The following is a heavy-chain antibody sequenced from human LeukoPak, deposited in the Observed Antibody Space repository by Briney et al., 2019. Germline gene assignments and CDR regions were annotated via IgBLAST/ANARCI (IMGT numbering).Heavy chain of an antibody. CDR2: IIPIFGTA. CDR3: STLPPNSSRRVYYYMDV. V-gene: IGHV1-69*06. D-gene: IGHD6-13*01. J-gene: IGHJ6*03. CDR1: GGTFSSYA. Sequence: SVKVSCKASGGTFSSYAISWVRQAPGQGLEWMGGIIPIFGTANYAQKFQGRVTITADKSTSTAYMELSSLRSEDTAVYYCSTLPPNSSRRVYYYMDVWGKGTTVTVSS.